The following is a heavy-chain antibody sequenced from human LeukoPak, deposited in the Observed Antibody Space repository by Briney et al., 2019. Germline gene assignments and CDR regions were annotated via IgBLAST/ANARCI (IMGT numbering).Heavy chain of an antibody. D-gene: IGHD6-6*01. J-gene: IGHJ4*02. Sequence: GGSLRLSCAASGFTFSSYGMHWVRQAPGKGLEYVSTISDNGGSTFYANSVKGRFTISRDNSKNMLYLQMGSLRPEDMAVYYCARALIAARPDSLFDYWGQGTLVTVSS. V-gene: IGHV3-64*01. CDR3: ARALIAARPDSLFDY. CDR2: ISDNGGST. CDR1: GFTFSSYG.